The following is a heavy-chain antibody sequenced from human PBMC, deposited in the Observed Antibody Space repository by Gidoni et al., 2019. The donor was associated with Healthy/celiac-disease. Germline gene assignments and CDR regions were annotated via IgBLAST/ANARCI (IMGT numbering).Heavy chain of an antibody. D-gene: IGHD3-3*01. CDR1: GGTFSSYA. J-gene: IGHJ3*02. Sequence: QVQLVQSGAEVKKPGSSVKVSCKASGGTFSSYAISWVRQAPGQGLEWMWGIIPIFGTANSAQKFQGRVTITADKSTSTAYMELISLRSEDTAVYYCARALGILEGVVILYAFAIWGQGTMVTFSS. CDR3: ARALGILEGVVILYAFAI. V-gene: IGHV1-69*06. CDR2: IIPIFGTA.